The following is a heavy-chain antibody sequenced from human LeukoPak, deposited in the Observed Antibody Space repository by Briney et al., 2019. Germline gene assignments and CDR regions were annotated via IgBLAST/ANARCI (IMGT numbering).Heavy chain of an antibody. CDR3: AKCQSGGSCYRPDDY. CDR2: LSGSGGST. J-gene: IGHJ4*02. Sequence: GGSLRLSCAASGFTFSSYVMTWVRQAPGKGLEGGSGLSGSGGSTFYADSVKGRFTISRDNSKNTVYLQMNSLRGEDTAVYYCAKCQSGGSCYRPDDYWGQGTLVTVSS. V-gene: IGHV3-23*01. D-gene: IGHD2-15*01. CDR1: GFTFSSYV.